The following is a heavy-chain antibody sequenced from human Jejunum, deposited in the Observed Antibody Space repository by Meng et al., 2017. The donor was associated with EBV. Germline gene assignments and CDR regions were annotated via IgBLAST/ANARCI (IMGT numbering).Heavy chain of an antibody. CDR2: INTRGGTT. J-gene: IGHJ4*02. CDR3: ARTFGDYDAFDY. D-gene: IGHD4-17*01. Sequence: QVLLVYLWADVKKRWASVTVSWKASGYTFTTYFVHWVRQAPGQGLEWMGIINTRGGTTTYAQGFQGRVTMSRDTSTGTVYMDLSGLTSEDTAMYYCARTFGDYDAFDYWGQGTLVTVSS. CDR1: GYTFTTYF. V-gene: IGHV1-46*01.